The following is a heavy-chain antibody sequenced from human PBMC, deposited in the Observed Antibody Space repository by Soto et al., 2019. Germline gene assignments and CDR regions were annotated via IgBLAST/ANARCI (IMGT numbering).Heavy chain of an antibody. D-gene: IGHD3-10*01. CDR3: ARTHGQPDYLEGFGF. Sequence: ASVKVSCKTSGYTFTSHGISWVRWAPGRGLEWMGWISAYNGDTKYAQRVQDRVSMTTDTSTATAYIELRSLRFDDTAIYFCARTHGQPDYLEGFGFWAQGTPFTASS. V-gene: IGHV1-18*04. J-gene: IGHJ4*02. CDR1: GYTFTSHG. CDR2: ISAYNGDT.